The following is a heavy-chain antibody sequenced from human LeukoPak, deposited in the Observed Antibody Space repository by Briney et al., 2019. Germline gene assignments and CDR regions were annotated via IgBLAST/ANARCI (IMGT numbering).Heavy chain of an antibody. J-gene: IGHJ4*02. CDR2: IHRSGSP. V-gene: IGHV4-59*12. CDR1: LDSTTSNF. Sequence: SETLSLTCTVSLDSTTSNFWSWVRQPPGKGLEWIAYIHRSGSPNYNPSLQSRVSISIDRSRNEIVLELSSVTGADTAVYYCAREILGGFSPGAYWGQGSLVTVSS. CDR3: AREILGGFSPGAY. D-gene: IGHD3-10*01.